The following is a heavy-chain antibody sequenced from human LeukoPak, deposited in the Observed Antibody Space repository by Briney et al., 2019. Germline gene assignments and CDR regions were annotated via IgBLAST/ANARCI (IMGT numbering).Heavy chain of an antibody. CDR3: ARFRYSGYVSVKLDY. CDR1: GYTFTGYY. J-gene: IGHJ4*02. Sequence: SVKVSCKASGYTFTGYYMHWVRQAPGQGLEWMGWINPNSGGTNYAQKFQGRVTMTRDTSISTAYMELSRLRSDDTAVYYCARFRYSGYVSVKLDYWGQGTLVTVSS. CDR2: INPNSGGT. V-gene: IGHV1-2*02. D-gene: IGHD5-12*01.